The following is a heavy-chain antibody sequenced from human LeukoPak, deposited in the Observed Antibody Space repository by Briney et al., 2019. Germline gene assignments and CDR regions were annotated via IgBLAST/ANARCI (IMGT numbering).Heavy chain of an antibody. CDR2: IIPILGIA. Sequence: SVKVSCKASGGTFSSYAISWVRQAPGQGLEWMGRIIPILGIANYAQKFQGRVTITADKSTSTAYMELSSLRSEDTAVYYCARYGGNGDYYYYYGMGVWGQGTTVTVSS. CDR3: ARYGGNGDYYYYYGMGV. V-gene: IGHV1-69*04. D-gene: IGHD4-23*01. CDR1: GGTFSSYA. J-gene: IGHJ6*02.